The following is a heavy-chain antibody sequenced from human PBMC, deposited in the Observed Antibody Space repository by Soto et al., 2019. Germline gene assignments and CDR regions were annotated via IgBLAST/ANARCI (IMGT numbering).Heavy chain of an antibody. V-gene: IGHV3-23*01. CDR1: GFTFSSYA. D-gene: IGHD1-7*01. CDR3: AKGVQNWNSLGAFDI. CDR2: ISGSGGST. Sequence: GGSLRLSCAASGFTFSSYAMSWVHQAPGKGLEWVSAISGSGGSTYYADSVKGRFTISRDNSKNTLYLQMNSLRAEDTAVYYCAKGVQNWNSLGAFDIWGQGTMVTVSS. J-gene: IGHJ3*02.